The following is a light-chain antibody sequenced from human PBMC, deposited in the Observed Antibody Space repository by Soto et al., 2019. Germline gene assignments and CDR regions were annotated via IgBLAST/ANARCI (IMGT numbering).Light chain of an antibody. CDR3: QQYDDTPRT. CDR2: WAS. J-gene: IGKJ1*01. Sequence: DIVMTQSPDSLAVSLGERATINCKSSQTILYSPNNKNYLAWYQKKAGQPPKLLIYWASTRESGVPDRXSGSGSGTDFTLTISSLQAEDVAVYYCQQYDDTPRTFGQGTKVDFK. CDR1: QTILYSPNNKNY. V-gene: IGKV4-1*01.